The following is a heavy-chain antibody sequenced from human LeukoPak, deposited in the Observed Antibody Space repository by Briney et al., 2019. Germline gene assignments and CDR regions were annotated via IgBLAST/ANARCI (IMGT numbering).Heavy chain of an antibody. CDR3: ARLYCSSTSCPYYFDY. D-gene: IGHD2-2*01. V-gene: IGHV4-30-2*01. CDR2: IYHSGST. CDR1: GGSISSGGYS. Sequence: PSETLSLTCAVSGGSISSGGYSWSWTRQPPGKGLEWIGYIYHSGSTYYNPSLKSRVTISVDRSKNQFSLKLSSVTAADTAVYYCARLYCSSTSCPYYFDYWGQGTLVTVSS. J-gene: IGHJ4*02.